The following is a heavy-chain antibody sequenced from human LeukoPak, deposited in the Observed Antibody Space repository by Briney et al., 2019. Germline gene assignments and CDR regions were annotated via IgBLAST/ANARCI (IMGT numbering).Heavy chain of an antibody. D-gene: IGHD3-10*01. CDR1: GGTFSNYA. V-gene: IGHV1-69*04. CDR2: IIPMSGIP. CDR3: AQPFSGGSGSFYGLDV. J-gene: IGHJ6*02. Sequence: GASVKVSCKASGGTFSNYAISWLRQAPGQGLEWMGRIIPMSGIPSYAQKFQGRVTITADRSTSTAYVELSSLRSDDTGVYYCAQPFSGGSGSFYGLDVWGQGTTVTVSS.